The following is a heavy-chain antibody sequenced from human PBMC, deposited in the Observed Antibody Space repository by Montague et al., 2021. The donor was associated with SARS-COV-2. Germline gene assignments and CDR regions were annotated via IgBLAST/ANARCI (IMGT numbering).Heavy chain of an antibody. V-gene: IGHV4-59*12. Sequence: SETLSLTCTVSGGSISSYYWSWIRQPPGKGLEWIGYIYYSGSTYYNPSLKSRVTISVDTSKNQFSPKLSSVTAADTAVYYCARAPFMITFGGVITRLRGYYFDYWGQGTLVTVSS. CDR1: GGSISSYY. CDR2: IYYSGST. D-gene: IGHD3-16*01. J-gene: IGHJ4*02. CDR3: ARAPFMITFGGVITRLRGYYFDY.